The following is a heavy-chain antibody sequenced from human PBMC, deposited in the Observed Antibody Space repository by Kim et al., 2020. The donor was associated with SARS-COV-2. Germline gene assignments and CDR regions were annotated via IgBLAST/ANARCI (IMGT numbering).Heavy chain of an antibody. V-gene: IGHV1-69*13. CDR1: VGTFSSYA. CDR2: IIPIFGTA. CDR3: ARAGGGATYYFDY. D-gene: IGHD3-16*01. J-gene: IGHJ4*02. Sequence: SVKVSCKASVGTFSSYAISWVRQAPGQGLEWMGGIIPIFGTANYAQKFQGRVTITADESTSTAYMELSSLRSEDTAVYYCARAGGGATYYFDYWGQGTLVTVSS.